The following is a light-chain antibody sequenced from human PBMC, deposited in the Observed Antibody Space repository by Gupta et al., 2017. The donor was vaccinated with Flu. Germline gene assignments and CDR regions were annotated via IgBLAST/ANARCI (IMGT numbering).Light chain of an antibody. Sequence: EIVFTQSPCTLSLSPGERATLSCRASQNVRSDYLVWYQQKPGQAPRLLMYGAYYRATGIPDRFSGSGSGTDFTLTISRLEPEDSAVYYCQQYASSSWTFGQGTKVEFK. CDR1: QNVRSDY. V-gene: IGKV3-20*01. CDR3: QQYASSSWT. CDR2: GAY. J-gene: IGKJ1*01.